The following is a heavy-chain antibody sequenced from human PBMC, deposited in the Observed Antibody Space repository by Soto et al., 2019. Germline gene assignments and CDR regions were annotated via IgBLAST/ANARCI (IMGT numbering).Heavy chain of an antibody. CDR2: IYPLNSET. D-gene: IGHD1-20*01. V-gene: IGHV5-51*01. CDR3: ARRDNNGFPDY. Sequence: GESLEISCKTSGYSFTTSWVERGRQMLGKGMDWMGIIYPLNSETRYSPSFQGQVTLSADMSTPTACLQWGSLEVSDTAIDYCARRDNNGFPDYWGQGTLVTVSS. J-gene: IGHJ4*02. CDR1: GYSFTTSW.